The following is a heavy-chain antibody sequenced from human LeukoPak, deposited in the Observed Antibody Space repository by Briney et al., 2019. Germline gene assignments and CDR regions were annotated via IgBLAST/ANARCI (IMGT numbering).Heavy chain of an antibody. Sequence: GGSLRLSCAASGFTFTDYGMHWVRQAPGKGLEWVAFIRDDGSIKYYADSVKGRFTIFRDNSRNTLYLQMNSLRIEDTAVYYCAKGYSYGYFDYWGQGALVTVSS. V-gene: IGHV3-30*02. CDR3: AKGYSYGYFDY. D-gene: IGHD5-18*01. CDR1: GFTFTDYG. CDR2: IRDDGSIK. J-gene: IGHJ4*02.